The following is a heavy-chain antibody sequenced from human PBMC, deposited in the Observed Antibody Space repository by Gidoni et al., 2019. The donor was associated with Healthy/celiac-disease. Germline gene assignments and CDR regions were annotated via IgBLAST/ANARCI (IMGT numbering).Heavy chain of an antibody. CDR3: ASLPPSVLDY. J-gene: IGHJ4*02. CDR2: ISYDGSNK. CDR1: GFTFSSYA. D-gene: IGHD3-3*01. Sequence: QVQLVESGGGVVQPGRSLRLSCAASGFTFSSYAMPWVRQAPGKGLEWVAVISYDGSNKYYADSVKGRFTISRDNSKNTLYLQMNSLRAEDTAVYYCASLPPSVLDYWGQGTLVTVSS. V-gene: IGHV3-30-3*01.